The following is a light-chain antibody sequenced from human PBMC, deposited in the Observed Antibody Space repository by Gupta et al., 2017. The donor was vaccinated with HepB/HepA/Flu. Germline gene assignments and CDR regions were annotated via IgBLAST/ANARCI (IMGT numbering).Light chain of an antibody. V-gene: IGLV1-40*01. CDR2: GNN. Sequence: QSVLTQPPSVSGAPAKCVTISCTGSSSNLGIPYDVHWYQKFPEQAPKLLIYGNNNRPSGAPDRFAGSTSATSAYPATLGLPTDDEADDYCQSYDTNRRSWVFGGGTKLTVL. CDR1: SSNLGIPYD. J-gene: IGLJ3*02. CDR3: QSYDTNRRSWV.